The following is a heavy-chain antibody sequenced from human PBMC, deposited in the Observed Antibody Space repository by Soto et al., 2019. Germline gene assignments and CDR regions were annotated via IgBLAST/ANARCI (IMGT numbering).Heavy chain of an antibody. J-gene: IGHJ4*02. Sequence: QVQLQESGPGLVKPSETLSLTCTVSGGFISNYYWTWIRQPPGKGLQWIGYIYNSETTNYNPSLKSRVSISVDTSNKQFSLNLSSVTAADTAVYYCARARRITGRNFDYWGQGILVSVYS. CDR3: ARARRITGRNFDY. D-gene: IGHD1-1*01. CDR1: GGFISNYY. V-gene: IGHV4-59*01. CDR2: IYNSETT.